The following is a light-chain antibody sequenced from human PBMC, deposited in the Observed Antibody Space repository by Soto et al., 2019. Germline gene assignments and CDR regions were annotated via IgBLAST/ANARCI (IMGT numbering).Light chain of an antibody. Sequence: EIMLTQSPGTRSLSPGERATLSCRASQSVSNNYLAWYQQKPGQAPRLLIYGASNRATGIPDRFSGSGSGTDIPLTISILEPQDIAVYYSQHYGTLGPVAQGTKVDI. CDR3: QHYGTLGP. CDR1: QSVSNNY. CDR2: GAS. V-gene: IGKV3-20*01. J-gene: IGKJ1*01.